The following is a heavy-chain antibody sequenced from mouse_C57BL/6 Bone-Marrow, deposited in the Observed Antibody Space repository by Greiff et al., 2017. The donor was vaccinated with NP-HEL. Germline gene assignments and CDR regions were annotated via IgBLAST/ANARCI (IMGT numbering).Heavy chain of an antibody. CDR2: IYPRSGST. CDR1: GYTFTSYG. D-gene: IGHD2-4*01. CDR3: ARRSYYDYAYYAMDY. V-gene: IGHV1-81*01. J-gene: IGHJ4*01. Sequence: QVQLQQSGAELARPGASVKLSCKASGYTFTSYGISWVKQRTGQGLEWIGEIYPRSGSTYYNEKFKGKATLTADKSSSTAYLQIRSLRSEDSAVYLCARRSYYDYAYYAMDYWGQGTSVTVSS.